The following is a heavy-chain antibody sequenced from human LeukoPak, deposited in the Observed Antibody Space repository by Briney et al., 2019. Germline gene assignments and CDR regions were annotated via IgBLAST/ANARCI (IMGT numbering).Heavy chain of an antibody. CDR3: ARAPGIKPYDY. Sequence: GGSLRLSCAASGFTFSSYSMNWVRQAPGKGLEWVSYISSSSSTIYYADSVKGRFTISRDNAKNSLYLQMNSLRAEDTAVYYCARAPGIKPYDYWGQGTLVTVSS. V-gene: IGHV3-48*04. CDR2: ISSSSSTI. CDR1: GFTFSSYS. D-gene: IGHD1-14*01. J-gene: IGHJ4*02.